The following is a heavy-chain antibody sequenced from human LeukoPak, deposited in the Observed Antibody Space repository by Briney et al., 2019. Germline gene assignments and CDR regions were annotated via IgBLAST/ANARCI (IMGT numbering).Heavy chain of an antibody. Sequence: PGGTLRLSCGASGLTLSDYGMTWVRQASGRGLEWVSGISGSGATTNYADSVKGRFTISRDNSKNTLYLQMNSLGAEDTAVYYCAKALPPRAKEPSYMDVWGKGTTVTISS. CDR2: ISGSGATT. CDR1: GLTLSDYG. D-gene: IGHD1-26*01. CDR3: AKALPPRAKEPSYMDV. V-gene: IGHV3-23*01. J-gene: IGHJ6*03.